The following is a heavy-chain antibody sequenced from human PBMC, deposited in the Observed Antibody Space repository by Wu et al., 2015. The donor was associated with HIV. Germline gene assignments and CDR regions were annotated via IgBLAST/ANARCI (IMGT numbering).Heavy chain of an antibody. Sequence: QVQLVQSGAEVKKPGASVKVSCKTSGYTFSGYYLHWVRLAPGQGLEWMGWINTKNGGTKYSQKFQGRVTMTRDTSLRTVHMELTRLKSGDTAIYYCAREAEGGRRWLLGYWGQGTLVTVSS. V-gene: IGHV1-2*02. J-gene: IGHJ4*02. D-gene: IGHD4-17*01. CDR1: GYTFSGYY. CDR3: AREAEGGRRWLLGY. CDR2: INTKNGGT.